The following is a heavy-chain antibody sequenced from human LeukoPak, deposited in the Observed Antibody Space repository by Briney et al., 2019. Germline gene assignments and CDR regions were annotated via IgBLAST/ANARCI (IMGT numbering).Heavy chain of an antibody. Sequence: GGSLRLSCAASGFTFSSYAMSWVRQAPGKGLEWVSAISGSGGSTYYADSVKGRFTISRDNSKNTLYLQMNSLRAEDTAVYYCARTEGYCSGGSCYARYFDYWGQGTLVTVSS. V-gene: IGHV3-23*01. D-gene: IGHD2-15*01. J-gene: IGHJ4*02. CDR3: ARTEGYCSGGSCYARYFDY. CDR2: ISGSGGST. CDR1: GFTFSSYA.